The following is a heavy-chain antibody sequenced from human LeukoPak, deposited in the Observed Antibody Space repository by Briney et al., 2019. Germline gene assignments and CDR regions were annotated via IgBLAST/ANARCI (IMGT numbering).Heavy chain of an antibody. CDR2: ISTYDGNA. CDR3: ARAPSGFTYGPGDH. J-gene: IGHJ4*02. V-gene: IGHV1-18*01. CDR1: GCSFTSYG. Sequence: ASVKVSCKASGCSFTSYGITWVRQAPGQGLEWVGWISTYDGNANYAQKLQGRVTMTTDTSTITAYMELRSLRSDDTAVYYCARAPSGFTYGPGDHWGQGTLVTVSS. D-gene: IGHD5-18*01.